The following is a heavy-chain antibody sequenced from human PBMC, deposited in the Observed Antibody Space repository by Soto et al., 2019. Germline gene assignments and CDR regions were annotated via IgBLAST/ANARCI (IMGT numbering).Heavy chain of an antibody. CDR2: IYYSGST. V-gene: IGHV4-39*01. CDR1: GGSISSSSYY. CDR3: ARRDNYYHHGMDI. J-gene: IGHJ6*02. Sequence: SETLSLTCTVSGGSISSSSYYWGWIRQPPGKGLEWIGSIYYSGSTYYNPSLKSRVTISVDTSKNQFSLKLSSVTAADTAVYYCARRDNYYHHGMDIWGQGTTVTVSS.